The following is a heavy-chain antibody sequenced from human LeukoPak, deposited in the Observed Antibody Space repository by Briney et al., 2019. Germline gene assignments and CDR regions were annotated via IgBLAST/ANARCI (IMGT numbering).Heavy chain of an antibody. J-gene: IGHJ6*02. V-gene: IGHV4-39*07. CDR2: IYHSGST. CDR3: ARFDTMVRGVPVSHYYGMDV. CDR1: GGSISSGSYY. D-gene: IGHD3-10*01. Sequence: SETLSLTCTVSGGSISSGSYYWSCIRQPAGKGLECIGSIYHSGSTYYNPSLKSRVTISVDTSKNQFSLKLSSVTAADTAVYYCARFDTMVRGVPVSHYYGMDVWGQGTTVTVSS.